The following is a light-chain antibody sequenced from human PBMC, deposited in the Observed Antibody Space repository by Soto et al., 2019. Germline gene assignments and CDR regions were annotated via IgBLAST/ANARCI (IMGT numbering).Light chain of an antibody. CDR3: FSFTTTITHA. CDR2: EVS. CDR1: SSDVGGYNY. V-gene: IGLV2-14*01. Sequence: QAAMTQPASVSGSPGQSITISCTGTSSDVGGYNYVSWYQQQTRKVTKLMIFEVSKRPSGVSYRFSGSNSGNTAYLTISGLQVEDEAEYFCFSFTTTITHAVGTGTKVTVL. J-gene: IGLJ1*01.